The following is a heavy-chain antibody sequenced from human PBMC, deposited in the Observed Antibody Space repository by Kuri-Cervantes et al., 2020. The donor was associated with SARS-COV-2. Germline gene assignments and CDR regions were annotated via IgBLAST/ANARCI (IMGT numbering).Heavy chain of an antibody. CDR3: ARGIPSYQNYYYYYMDV. J-gene: IGHJ6*03. D-gene: IGHD2-2*01. CDR2: VRGKANNYAT. CDR1: GFLFSASA. V-gene: IGHV3-73*01. Sequence: GESLKISCEVSGFLFSASAIHWVRQASGKGLEWVGRVRGKANNYATAYAASVKGRFTISRDDLKNMAYLQMNSLRAEDTAVYYCARGIPSYQNYYYYYMDVWGKGTTVTVSS.